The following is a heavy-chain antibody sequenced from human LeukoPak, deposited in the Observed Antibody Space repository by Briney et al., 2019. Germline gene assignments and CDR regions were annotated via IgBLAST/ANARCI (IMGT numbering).Heavy chain of an antibody. Sequence: ASVKVSCKASGYTFNDYYIHWVRQAPGQGLEWMGWINPKSGATKYAQKFQARVNMSRDRPITTAYMELSSLRSDDTAVYFCARDSPTDFWSGAYFYYGKDVWGQGTKVTVSS. D-gene: IGHD3-3*01. CDR3: ARDSPTDFWSGAYFYYGKDV. CDR2: INPKSGAT. J-gene: IGHJ6*02. CDR1: GYTFNDYY. V-gene: IGHV1-2*02.